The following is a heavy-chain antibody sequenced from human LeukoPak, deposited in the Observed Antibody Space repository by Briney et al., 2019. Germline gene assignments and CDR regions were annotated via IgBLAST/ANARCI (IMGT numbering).Heavy chain of an antibody. CDR2: IYTSGST. V-gene: IGHV4-61*02. Sequence: SETLSLTCTVSGGSISSGSYYWSWIRQPAGKGLEWIGRIYTSGSTNYNPSLKSRVTISVDTSKNQFSLKLSSVTAADTAVYYCARGATALGAFDIWGQGTMVTVSS. J-gene: IGHJ3*02. D-gene: IGHD5-12*01. CDR1: GGSISSGSYY. CDR3: ARGATALGAFDI.